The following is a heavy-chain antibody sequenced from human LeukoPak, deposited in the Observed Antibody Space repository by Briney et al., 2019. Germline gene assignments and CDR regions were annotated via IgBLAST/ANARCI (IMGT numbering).Heavy chain of an antibody. CDR2: VSDTGNI. J-gene: IGHJ4*02. Sequence: GGSLRLSCAASGFTFSSFTMNWVRQAPGKGLEWVSTVSDTGNIHYSDSVKGRFTISRDNAKNSLYLQMNRLRDEDTAVYYCARDGLHTAHFDYWGQGTLVTVSS. V-gene: IGHV3-48*02. CDR1: GFTFSSFT. CDR3: ARDGLHTAHFDY. D-gene: IGHD5-18*01.